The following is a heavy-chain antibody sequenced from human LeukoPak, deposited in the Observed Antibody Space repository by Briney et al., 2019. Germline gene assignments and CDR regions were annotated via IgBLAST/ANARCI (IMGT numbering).Heavy chain of an antibody. J-gene: IGHJ6*02. CDR1: GGSFSGYY. D-gene: IGHD2-8*01. CDR3: ARDFLMVYEQYYYYYGMDV. V-gene: IGHV4-31*11. Sequence: PSETLSLTCAVYGGSFSGYYWSWIRQHPGKGLEWIGYIYYSGSTYYNPSLKSRVTISVDTSKNQFSLKLSSVTAADTAVYYCARDFLMVYEQYYYYYGMDVWGQGTTVTVSS. CDR2: IYYSGST.